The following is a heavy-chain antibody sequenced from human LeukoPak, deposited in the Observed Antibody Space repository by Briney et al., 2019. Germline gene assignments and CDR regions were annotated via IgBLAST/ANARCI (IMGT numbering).Heavy chain of an antibody. CDR1: EFTFSSYS. D-gene: IGHD3-10*01. V-gene: IGHV3-48*02. CDR2: ISTSNDTI. CDR3: ARAIRSGTFYLAF. Sequence: PGGSLRLSCAASEFTFSSYSMNWVRQAPGRGLEWVSYISTSNDTIYYADSVKGRFIISRDNAKNSLYLQMNSLRDEDTAVYYCARAIRSGTFYLAFWGQGTLVTVSS. J-gene: IGHJ1*01.